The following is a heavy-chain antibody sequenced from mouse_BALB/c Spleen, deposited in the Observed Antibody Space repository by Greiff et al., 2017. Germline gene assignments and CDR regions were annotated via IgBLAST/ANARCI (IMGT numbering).Heavy chain of an antibody. V-gene: IGHV6-6*02. D-gene: IGHD2-14*01. J-gene: IGHJ2*01. CDR3: TRGEVRRGDYFDY. CDR1: GFTFSNYW. CDR2: IRLKSNNYAT. Sequence: EVKVEESGGGLVQPGGSMKLSCVASGFTFSNYWMNWVRQSPEKGLEWVAEIRLKSNNYATHYAESVKGRFTISRDDSKSSVYLQMNNLRAEDTGIYYCTRGEVRRGDYFDYWGQGTTLTVSS.